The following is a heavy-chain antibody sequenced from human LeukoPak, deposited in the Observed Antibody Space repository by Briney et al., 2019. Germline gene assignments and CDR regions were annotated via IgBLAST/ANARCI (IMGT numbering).Heavy chain of an antibody. Sequence: GGSLRLSCAVSGFTFDDYGMSWVRQVPGKGLEWVPGINWNGGSTAYADSVKGRFIISRDNAKNSLYLEVNSLRAEDTALYHCARGPPYSGYDQFDYWGQGTLVTVSS. V-gene: IGHV3-20*01. CDR3: ARGPPYSGYDQFDY. D-gene: IGHD5-12*01. CDR2: INWNGGST. CDR1: GFTFDDYG. J-gene: IGHJ4*02.